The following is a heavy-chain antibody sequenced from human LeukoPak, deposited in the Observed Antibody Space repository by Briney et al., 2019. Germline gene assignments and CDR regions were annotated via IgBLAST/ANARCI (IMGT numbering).Heavy chain of an antibody. V-gene: IGHV4-61*02. CDR1: GDSINSGGSY. CDR3: ARTLSSSGSRGAFDY. CDR2: IYTSGST. J-gene: IGHJ4*02. Sequence: PSETLSLTCTVSGDSINSGGSYWSWIRQPAGKGLEWIGRIYTSGSTNYNPSLKSRVTVSVDTSKNQFSLKLSSVTAADTAVYYCARTLSSSGSRGAFDYWGQGTLVTVSS. D-gene: IGHD6-13*01.